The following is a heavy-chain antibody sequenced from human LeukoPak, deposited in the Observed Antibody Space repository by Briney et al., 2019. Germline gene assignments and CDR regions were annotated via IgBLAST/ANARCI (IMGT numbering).Heavy chain of an antibody. J-gene: IGHJ3*02. V-gene: IGHV1-69*02. CDR2: IIPILGIA. D-gene: IGHD3-22*01. CDR1: GGTFSSYT. Sequence: SVKVSCKASGGTFSSYTISWVRQAPGQGLEWMGRIIPILGIANYAQKFQGRVTITADKSTSTAYVELSSLGSEDTAVYYCASRPAYYYDSSGYYPGAFDIWGQGTMVTVSS. CDR3: ASRPAYYYDSSGYYPGAFDI.